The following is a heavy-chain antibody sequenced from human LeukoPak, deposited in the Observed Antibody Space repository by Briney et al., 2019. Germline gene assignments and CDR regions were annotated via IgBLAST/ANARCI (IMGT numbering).Heavy chain of an antibody. Sequence: RASVTQSLTCTLSGGSVSSGSSYWSWIRQPPGKGLGRFGYIYYSGNTNYNPSLKSRVTISVDTSKNQFSLKLSSVTAADTAVYYCASSLWDDSSGYFDYWGQGTLVTVSS. V-gene: IGHV4-61*01. J-gene: IGHJ4*02. CDR1: GGSVSSGSSY. CDR3: ASSLWDDSSGYFDY. D-gene: IGHD3-22*01. CDR2: IYYSGNT.